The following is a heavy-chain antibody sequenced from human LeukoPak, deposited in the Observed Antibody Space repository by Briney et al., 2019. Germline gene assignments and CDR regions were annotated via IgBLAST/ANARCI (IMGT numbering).Heavy chain of an antibody. CDR1: GFTFSSYA. Sequence: GGSLRLSCAASGFTFSSYAMHWVRQAPGKGLEWVAVISYDGSNKYYADSVKGRFTISRDNSKNTLYLQMNSLRAEDTAVYYCARVRTRGAMALDYWGQGTLVTVSS. CDR2: ISYDGSNK. V-gene: IGHV3-30-3*01. D-gene: IGHD3-16*01. J-gene: IGHJ4*02. CDR3: ARVRTRGAMALDY.